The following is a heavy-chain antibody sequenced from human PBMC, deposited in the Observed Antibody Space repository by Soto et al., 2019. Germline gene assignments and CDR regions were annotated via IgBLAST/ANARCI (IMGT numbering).Heavy chain of an antibody. CDR1: GGSISSGGYY. J-gene: IGHJ6*03. D-gene: IGHD2-2*01. CDR2: IYYSGST. CDR3: AREEVVPAAMPGHYYYYMDV. Sequence: TLSLTCTVPGGSISSGGYYWSWIRQHPGKGLEWIGYIYYSGSTYYNPSLKSRVTISVDTSKNQFSLKLSSVTAADTAVYYCAREEVVPAAMPGHYYYYMDVWGKGTTVTVSS. V-gene: IGHV4-31*03.